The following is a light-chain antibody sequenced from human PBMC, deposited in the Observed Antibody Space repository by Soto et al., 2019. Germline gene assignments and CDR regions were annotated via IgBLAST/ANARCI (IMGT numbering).Light chain of an antibody. CDR3: QTWGSGPVI. CDR2: LNSDGSH. V-gene: IGLV4-69*01. Sequence: QLVLTQSPSASASLGASVKLTCTLSSGHSSYAIAWHQQQPEKDPRYLMKLNSDGSHSKGDGIPDRFSGSSSGAERYLTISSLPSEDEADYYCQTWGSGPVIFGGGTKLTVL. J-gene: IGLJ2*01. CDR1: SGHSSYA.